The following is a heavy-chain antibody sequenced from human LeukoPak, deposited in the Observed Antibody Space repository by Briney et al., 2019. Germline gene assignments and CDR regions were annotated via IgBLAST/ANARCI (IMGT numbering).Heavy chain of an antibody. CDR2: ISWNSGSI. CDR1: GFTFDDYA. J-gene: IGHJ1*01. D-gene: IGHD3-22*01. V-gene: IGHV3-9*01. CDR3: AKDAYYDSTRGYFQH. Sequence: GGSLRLSCAASGFTFDDYAMHWVRQAPGKGLEWVSGISWNSGSIGYADSVKGRFTISRDNAKNSLYLQMNSLRAEDTALYYCAKDAYYDSTRGYFQHWGQGTLVTVSS.